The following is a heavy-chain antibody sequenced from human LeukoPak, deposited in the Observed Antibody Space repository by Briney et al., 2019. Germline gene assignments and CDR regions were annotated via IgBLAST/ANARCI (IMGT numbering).Heavy chain of an antibody. J-gene: IGHJ5*02. D-gene: IGHD6-6*01. V-gene: IGHV3-11*01. Sequence: GGSLRLSCAASGFTFSDYYMSWIRQAPGKGLEWVSYISSSGGTIYYADSVKGRFTISRDNAKNSLYLQMNSLRAEDTAVYYCARSRVAARRGRWFDPWGQGTLVTVSS. CDR1: GFTFSDYY. CDR3: ARSRVAARRGRWFDP. CDR2: ISSSGGTI.